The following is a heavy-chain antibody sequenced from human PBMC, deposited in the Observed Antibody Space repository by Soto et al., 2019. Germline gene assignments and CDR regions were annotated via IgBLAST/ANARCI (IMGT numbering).Heavy chain of an antibody. CDR3: AREDDGGDRDYYGLDV. V-gene: IGHV4-30-4*08. D-gene: IGHD2-21*02. CDR1: GGSISYEYYH. Sequence: LCGGSISYEYYHWTWIRPSPGKGLEWIGYIHYSGSIIYNPSFKSRVTISVDTSKNQFSLQLSSVTAADTAVYFCAREDDGGDRDYYGLDVWGQGTTVTVSS. J-gene: IGHJ6*02. CDR2: IHYSGSI.